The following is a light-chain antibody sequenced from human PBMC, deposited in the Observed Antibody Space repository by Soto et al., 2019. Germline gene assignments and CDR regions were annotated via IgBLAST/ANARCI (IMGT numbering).Light chain of an antibody. Sequence: SYELTQPPSVSVAPGQTARFTCGGANDGRKAVHWYKQKPGQAPLLVVYDNTDRSSGIPERFSGSNSGNTATLTIRRVEAGDEADYSCQVWDSDSDHSAVFGGGTKLTVL. V-gene: IGLV3-21*02. CDR1: NDGRKA. CDR3: QVWDSDSDHSAV. CDR2: DNT. J-gene: IGLJ3*02.